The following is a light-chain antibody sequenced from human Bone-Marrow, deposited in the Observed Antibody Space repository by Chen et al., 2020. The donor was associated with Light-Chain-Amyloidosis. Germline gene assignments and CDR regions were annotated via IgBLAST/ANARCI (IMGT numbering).Light chain of an antibody. CDR2: GNS. CDR3: SSYTSSSTSV. J-gene: IGLJ3*02. Sequence: QSVLTQPPSVSGAPGQRVTISCTGSSSNIGAGYDVHWYQQLPGTAPKLLIYGNSNRPSGVPDRFSGSKSGTSASLAITGLQAEDEADYYCSSYTSSSTSVFGGGTKLTVL. CDR1: SSNIGAGYD. V-gene: IGLV1-40*01.